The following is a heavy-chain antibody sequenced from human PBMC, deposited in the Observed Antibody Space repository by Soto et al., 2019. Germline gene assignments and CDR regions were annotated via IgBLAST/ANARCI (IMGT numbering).Heavy chain of an antibody. Sequence: QVYLVQSGAEVGRPGASVKVSCTAFGYILTGYSLHWVRQAPGQGLEWLGWIDPNSGATNSAEKFHGRVSMTRDTSISAAYLELSSLRSDDTAIYYCARGYGSSPNMELRFGMAVWGQGTTISVSS. D-gene: IGHD5-18*01. CDR3: ARGYGSSPNMELRFGMAV. J-gene: IGHJ6*02. CDR1: GYILTGYS. V-gene: IGHV1-2*02. CDR2: IDPNSGAT.